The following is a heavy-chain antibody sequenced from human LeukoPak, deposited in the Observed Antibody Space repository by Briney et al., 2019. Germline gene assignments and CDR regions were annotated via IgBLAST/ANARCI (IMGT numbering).Heavy chain of an antibody. CDR2: FDPEDGET. J-gene: IGHJ4*02. V-gene: IGHV1-24*01. D-gene: IGHD6-19*01. CDR1: GYTLTELS. Sequence: ASVKVSCKVSGYTLTELSMHWVRQAPGKGLEWMGGFDPEDGETIYAQKFQGRVTMTEDTSTDTAYMELSSLRSEDTAVYYCAKDSGFTYSSGWYGYWGQGTLVTVSS. CDR3: AKDSGFTYSSGWYGY.